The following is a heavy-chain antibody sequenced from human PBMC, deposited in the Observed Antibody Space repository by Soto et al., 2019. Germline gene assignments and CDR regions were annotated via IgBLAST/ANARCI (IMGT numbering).Heavy chain of an antibody. CDR2: FDPEDGET. CDR3: ATSLDPDCSSTSCYGRGYYFDY. D-gene: IGHD2-2*01. Sequence: ASVKVSCKFSGYTLTELSMHWVRQAPGKGLEWMGGFDPEDGETIYAQKFQGRVTMTEDTSTDTAYMELSSLRSEDTAVYYCATSLDPDCSSTSCYGRGYYFDYWGQGTLVTVSS. J-gene: IGHJ4*02. CDR1: GYTLTELS. V-gene: IGHV1-24*01.